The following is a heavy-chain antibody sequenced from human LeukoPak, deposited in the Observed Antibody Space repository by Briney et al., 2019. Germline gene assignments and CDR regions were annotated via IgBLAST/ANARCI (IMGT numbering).Heavy chain of an antibody. CDR2: ISYDGSNK. CDR3: ARVGCSSTSCSHDAFDI. CDR1: GFTFSSYA. D-gene: IGHD2-2*01. V-gene: IGHV3-30*04. J-gene: IGHJ3*02. Sequence: GGSLRLSCAASGFTFSSYAMHGVRQAPGKGVEWVAVISYDGSNKYYGDSVKGRFTISRDISKNTLYLQMSSLRAEDTAVYYCARVGCSSTSCSHDAFDIWSQGTMVTVSS.